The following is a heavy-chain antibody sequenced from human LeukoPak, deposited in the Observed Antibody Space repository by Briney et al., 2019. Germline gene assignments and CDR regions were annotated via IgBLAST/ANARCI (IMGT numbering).Heavy chain of an antibody. CDR2: IYYSGST. Sequence: PSETLSLTCTVSGCSISSSRYYWGWLRQPPGKGLEWIGSIYYSGSTYSNSSIKRRATISVDTTNYLFSLKLSSVTAADTAVFYCARRYSSGWYDHWGQGTLVTVSS. CDR1: GCSISSSRYY. V-gene: IGHV4-39*01. CDR3: ARRYSSGWYDH. J-gene: IGHJ5*02. D-gene: IGHD6-19*01.